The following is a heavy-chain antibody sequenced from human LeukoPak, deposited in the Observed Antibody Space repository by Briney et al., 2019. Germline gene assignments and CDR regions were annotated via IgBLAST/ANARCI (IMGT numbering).Heavy chain of an antibody. CDR1: GGTFSSYA. D-gene: IGHD5-12*01. CDR3: AVNIVATTLAWDY. CDR2: IIPIFGTA. V-gene: IGHV1-69*13. Sequence: SVTVSCKASGGTFSSYAISWVRQAAGQGLEWMGGIIPIFGTANYVQKFQGRVTITADESTSTAYMELSSLRSEDTAVYYCAVNIVATTLAWDYWGQGTLVTVSS. J-gene: IGHJ4*02.